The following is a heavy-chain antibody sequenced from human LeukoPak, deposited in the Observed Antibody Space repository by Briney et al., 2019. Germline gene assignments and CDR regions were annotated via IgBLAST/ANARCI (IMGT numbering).Heavy chain of an antibody. CDR1: GFTFSSYG. V-gene: IGHV3-33*01. D-gene: IGHD3-3*01. Sequence: PGGSLRLSCAASGFTFSSYGMHWVRQAPGKGLEWVAVIWYDGSNKYYADSVKGRFTISRDNSKNTLYLQMNSLRAEDTAVYYCARGGTYYDFWSGYSYYYGMDVWGQGTTVTFSS. CDR2: IWYDGSNK. CDR3: ARGGTYYDFWSGYSYYYGMDV. J-gene: IGHJ6*02.